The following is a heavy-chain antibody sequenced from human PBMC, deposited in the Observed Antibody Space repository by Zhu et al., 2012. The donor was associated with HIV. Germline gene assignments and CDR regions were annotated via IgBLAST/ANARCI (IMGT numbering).Heavy chain of an antibody. CDR2: IYYSGST. D-gene: IGHD3-22*01. V-gene: IGHV4-61*01. CDR3: ARGEGYYDSSGYSLFDY. Sequence: QVQLQESGPGLVKPSETLSLTCTVSGGSVSSGSYYWSWIRQPPGKGLEWIGYIYYSGSTNYNPSLKSRVTISVDTSKNQFSLKLSSVTAADTAVYYCARGEGYYDSSGYSLFDYWGQGTLVTVSS. J-gene: IGHJ4*02. CDR1: GGSVSSGSYY.